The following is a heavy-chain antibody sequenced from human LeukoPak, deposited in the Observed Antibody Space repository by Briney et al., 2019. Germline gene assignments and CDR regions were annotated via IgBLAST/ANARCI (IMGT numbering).Heavy chain of an antibody. CDR1: GYSFSNYW. V-gene: IGHV5-51*01. CDR2: IYPGDSGT. CDR3: ARAGYSGYDSRSRDYYYYMDV. Sequence: GESLKISCQGSGYSFSNYWIGWVRQMSGKSLEWMGMIYPGDSGTKYSPSFQGQVTISADKSITTAYLQWSSLKASDTAIYYCARAGYSGYDSRSRDYYYYMDVWGEGTTVIVSS. D-gene: IGHD5-12*01. J-gene: IGHJ6*03.